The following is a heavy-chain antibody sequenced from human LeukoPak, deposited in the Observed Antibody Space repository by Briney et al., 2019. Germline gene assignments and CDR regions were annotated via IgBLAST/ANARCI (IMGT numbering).Heavy chain of an antibody. CDR3: ARDPGSAAHPRYYFDY. CDR1: GFTFSSYG. V-gene: IGHV3-33*01. CDR2: IWYDGSNK. D-gene: IGHD6-6*01. Sequence: PGGSLRLSCAASGFTFSSYGMHWVRQAPGKGLEWVAVIWYDGSNKYYADSVKGRFTISRDDSKNTLYLQMNSLRAEDTAVYYCARDPGSAAHPRYYFDYWGQGTLVTVSS. J-gene: IGHJ4*02.